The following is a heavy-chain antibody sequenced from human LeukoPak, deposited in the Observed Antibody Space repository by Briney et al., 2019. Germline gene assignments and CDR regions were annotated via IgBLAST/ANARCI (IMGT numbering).Heavy chain of an antibody. D-gene: IGHD4-17*01. CDR2: MNPNSGKI. J-gene: IGHJ4*02. V-gene: IGHV1-8*01. CDR3: ARGPHRLRSHLFGY. CDR1: GYPFTSYD. Sequence: ASVKVSCKAFGYPFTSYDIKWVRQATGQGLEWMGWMNPNSGKIGYEKTFKGRVTMTRNTSISTAYMGLSSLRSEDTAVYYCARGPHRLRSHLFGYWGQGTLVTVSS.